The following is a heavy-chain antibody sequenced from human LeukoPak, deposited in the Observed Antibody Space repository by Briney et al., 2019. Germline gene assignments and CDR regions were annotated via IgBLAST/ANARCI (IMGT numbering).Heavy chain of an antibody. CDR2: IKSKTDGGTT. CDR3: TTDPLLGDIVVVPAAIFDY. V-gene: IGHV3-15*01. Sequence: WIRQPPGKGLEWVGRIKSKTDGGTTDYAAPVKGRFTISRDDSKNTLYLQMNSLKTEDTAVYYCTTDPLLGDIVVVPAAIFDYWGQGTLVTVSS. J-gene: IGHJ4*02. D-gene: IGHD2-2*01.